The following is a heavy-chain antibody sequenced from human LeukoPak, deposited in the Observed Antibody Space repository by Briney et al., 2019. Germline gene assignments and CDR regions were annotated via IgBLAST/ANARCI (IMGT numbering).Heavy chain of an antibody. CDR1: GGSISSYY. V-gene: IGHV4-59*01. CDR3: ASSIAVARFDY. Sequence: SETLSLTCTVSGGSISSYYWSWIRQPPGKGLEWIGYIYYSGSTNYNPSLKSRVTISVDTSKNQFSLKLSSVTAADTAVYYCASSIAVARFDYWGQGTLVTVSS. CDR2: IYYSGST. J-gene: IGHJ4*02. D-gene: IGHD6-19*01.